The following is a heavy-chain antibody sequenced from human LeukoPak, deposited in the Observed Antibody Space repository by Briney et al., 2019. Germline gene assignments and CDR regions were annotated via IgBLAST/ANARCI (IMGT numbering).Heavy chain of an antibody. CDR1: GYTFTSHG. Sequence: ASVKVSCKASGYTFTSHGITWVRQAPGQGLEWMGWISAYNGNTNYAQKLQGRVTMTTDTSTSTAYMELRSLRSDDTAVYYCAREGRDIVVVTASYYYYMDVWGKGTTVTVSS. D-gene: IGHD2-21*02. J-gene: IGHJ6*03. V-gene: IGHV1-18*01. CDR2: ISAYNGNT. CDR3: AREGRDIVVVTASYYYYMDV.